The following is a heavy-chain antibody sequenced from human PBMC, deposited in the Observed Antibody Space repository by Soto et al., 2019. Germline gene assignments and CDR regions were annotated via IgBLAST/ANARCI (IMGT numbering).Heavy chain of an antibody. CDR3: AREGYCSSTSCEEPLSYYYYYMDV. Sequence: GGSLRLSCAASGFTFSSYGMHWVRQAPGKGLEWVAVIWYDGSNKYYADSVKGRFTISRDNSKNTLYLQMNSLRAEDTAVYYCAREGYCSSTSCEEPLSYYYYYMDVWGKGTTVTVSS. CDR2: IWYDGSNK. CDR1: GFTFSSYG. D-gene: IGHD2-2*01. J-gene: IGHJ6*03. V-gene: IGHV3-33*01.